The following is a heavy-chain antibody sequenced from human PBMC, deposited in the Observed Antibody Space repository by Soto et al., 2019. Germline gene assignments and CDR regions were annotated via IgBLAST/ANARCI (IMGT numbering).Heavy chain of an antibody. CDR3: ATVDYGDRLEDY. CDR1: GFTFSNYA. J-gene: IGHJ4*02. Sequence: GGSLRLSCAASGFTFSNYAISWVRQAPGKGLEWVSIISGSGGSTYYADSVKGRFIISRDNSKNTLYLQMNSLRAEDTAVYYCATVDYGDRLEDYCGQGTLVTVSS. V-gene: IGHV3-23*01. D-gene: IGHD4-17*01. CDR2: ISGSGGST.